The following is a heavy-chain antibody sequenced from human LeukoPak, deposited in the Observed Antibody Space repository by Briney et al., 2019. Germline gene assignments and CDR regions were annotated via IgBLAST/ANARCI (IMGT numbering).Heavy chain of an antibody. CDR1: GGSISSGGYY. CDR3: ARDRNGYCDY. Sequence: SQTLSLTCTVSGGSISSGGYYWSWIRQHPGKGLEWIGYIYYSGSTYYNPSLKSRVTISVDTSKNQFSLKLSSVTAADPAVYYCARDRNGYCDYLGQGTLVTVSS. V-gene: IGHV4-31*03. CDR2: IYYSGST. J-gene: IGHJ4*02. D-gene: IGHD1-1*01.